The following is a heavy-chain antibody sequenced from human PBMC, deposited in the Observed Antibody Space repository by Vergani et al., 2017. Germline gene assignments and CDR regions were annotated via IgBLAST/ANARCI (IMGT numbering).Heavy chain of an antibody. Sequence: QLHLQESGPGLVKPSETLSLTCTVSGGSITSSSYYWGWIRQPPEKGLEWIGNIYHSGGAYYNPSLKGRVTISVDTSKNQFSLKLSSVTAADTAVYYCARGGDIVVVPAAMMYGMDVWGQGTTVTVSS. J-gene: IGHJ6*02. V-gene: IGHV4-39*01. D-gene: IGHD2-2*01. CDR3: ARGGDIVVVPAAMMYGMDV. CDR1: GGSITSSSYY. CDR2: IYHSGGA.